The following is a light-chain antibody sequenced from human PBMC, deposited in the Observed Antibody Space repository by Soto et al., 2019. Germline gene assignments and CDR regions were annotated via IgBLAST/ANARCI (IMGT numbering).Light chain of an antibody. CDR2: GAS. CDR3: HQYNNWPPWT. J-gene: IGKJ1*01. Sequence: EIVMTQSPATLSVSPGERATLSCRASQSVSGHLAWYQQKPGQAPRLLIYGASTRATGVPARFSGSGSGTEFTLTISSLQSEDFAVYYCHQYNNWPPWTFGQGTKVEIK. V-gene: IGKV3-15*01. CDR1: QSVSGH.